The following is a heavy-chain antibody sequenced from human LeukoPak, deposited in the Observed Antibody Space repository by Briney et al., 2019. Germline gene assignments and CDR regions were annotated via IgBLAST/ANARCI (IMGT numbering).Heavy chain of an antibody. V-gene: IGHV4-59*08. CDR2: IFYSGST. CDR3: AGTYSGNYDDSSAGWFDP. Sequence: SETLSLTCTSSDGSIGRYYCRWIRQPPRQGLEWLGYIFYSGSTKYNPSLKSRVIISVDRSKNQFSLKLSSLTAADTAVYYCAGTYSGNYDDSSAGWFDPWGQGTLVTVSS. CDR1: DGSIGRYY. J-gene: IGHJ5*02. D-gene: IGHD3-22*01.